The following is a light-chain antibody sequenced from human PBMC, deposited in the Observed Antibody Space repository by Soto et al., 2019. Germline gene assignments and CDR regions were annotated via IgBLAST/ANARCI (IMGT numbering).Light chain of an antibody. V-gene: IGLV2-14*01. CDR1: SSDVGGYNY. Sequence: QSVLTQPASVSGSPGQSITISCTGTSSDVGGYNYVSWYQQHPGKAPKLMIYEVSNRPSGVSNRFSGPKSGNTASLTISGLQAEDEADYYCSSYTSSSTVYVFGTGTKVTVL. CDR2: EVS. CDR3: SSYTSSSTVYV. J-gene: IGLJ1*01.